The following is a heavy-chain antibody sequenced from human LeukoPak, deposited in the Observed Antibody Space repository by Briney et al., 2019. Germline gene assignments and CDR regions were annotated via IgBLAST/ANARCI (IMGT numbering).Heavy chain of an antibody. CDR3: AREARPGPYCSSTSCPFDY. J-gene: IGHJ4*02. CDR1: GYTFRGYY. V-gene: IGHV1-2*02. D-gene: IGHD2-2*01. Sequence: GASVKVSCKASGYTFRGYYMHWVRQAPGQGLEWMGWINPSSGGTNYAQKIQGRVTMTRDTSISTAYMELSRLRSDDTAVYYCAREARPGPYCSSTSCPFDYWGQGTLVTVSS. CDR2: INPSSGGT.